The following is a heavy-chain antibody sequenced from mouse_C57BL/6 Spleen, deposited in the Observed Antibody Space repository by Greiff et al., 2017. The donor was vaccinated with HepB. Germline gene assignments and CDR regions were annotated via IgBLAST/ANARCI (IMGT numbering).Heavy chain of an antibody. V-gene: IGHV1-81*01. CDR1: GYTFTSYG. CDR3: ARRVITTGAMDY. J-gene: IGHJ4*01. D-gene: IGHD1-1*01. Sequence: QVQLKQSGAELARPGASVKLSCKASGYTFTSYGISWVKQRTGQGLEWIGEIYPRSGNTYYNEKFKGKATLTADKSSSTAYMELRSLTSEDSAVYFCARRVITTGAMDYWGQGTSVTVSS. CDR2: IYPRSGNT.